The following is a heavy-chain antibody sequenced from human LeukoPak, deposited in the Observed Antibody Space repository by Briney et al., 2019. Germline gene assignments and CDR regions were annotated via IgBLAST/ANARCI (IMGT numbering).Heavy chain of an antibody. V-gene: IGHV3-11*01. Sequence: LSLTCAVSGGSISSGDYSWSWIRQAPGKGLEWVSYISSSGSTIYYADSVKGRFTISRDNAKNSLYLQMNSLRVEDTAVYYCAKAMIVNSLDYWGQGTLVTVSS. CDR3: AKAMIVNSLDY. CDR1: GGSISSGDYS. J-gene: IGHJ4*02. D-gene: IGHD3-22*01. CDR2: ISSSGSTI.